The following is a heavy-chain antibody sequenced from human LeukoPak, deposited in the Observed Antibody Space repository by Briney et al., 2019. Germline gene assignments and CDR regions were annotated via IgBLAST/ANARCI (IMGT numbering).Heavy chain of an antibody. Sequence: GRSLRLSCAASGFTFSTYGMHWVRQAPGKGLEWVAVIWYDGSNKYYADSVKGRFTISRDNSKNTLYLRMNSLRAEDTAVYYCAKAVTLVRTDAFDIWGQGTMVTVSS. V-gene: IGHV3-33*06. D-gene: IGHD3-10*01. J-gene: IGHJ3*02. CDR2: IWYDGSNK. CDR1: GFTFSTYG. CDR3: AKAVTLVRTDAFDI.